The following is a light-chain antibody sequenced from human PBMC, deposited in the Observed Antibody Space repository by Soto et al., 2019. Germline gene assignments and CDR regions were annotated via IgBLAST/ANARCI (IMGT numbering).Light chain of an antibody. CDR3: QQYKSWPTIT. CDR2: GAS. V-gene: IGKV3-15*01. CDR1: QSVSSN. J-gene: IGKJ5*01. Sequence: EIVLTQSPGTLSLSPGERATLSCRASQSVSSNLAWYQQKPGQAPRLLIYGASTRATGIPARCSGSGSGTELTLTISSLKSADYAVYYCQQYKSWPTITFGQGTRLEIK.